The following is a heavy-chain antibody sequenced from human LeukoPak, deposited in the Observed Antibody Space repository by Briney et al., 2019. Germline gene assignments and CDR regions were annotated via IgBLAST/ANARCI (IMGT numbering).Heavy chain of an antibody. V-gene: IGHV4-39*07. Sequence: SETLSLTCTVSGGSISSGNYYWSWIRQPPGKGLEWIGEINHSGSTNYNPSLKSRVTISVDTSKNQFSLKLSSVTAADTAVYYCARVRGVYDFWSGYYTGYCYYGMDVWGQGTTVTVSS. CDR2: INHSGST. CDR3: ARVRGVYDFWSGYYTGYCYYGMDV. CDR1: GGSISSGNYY. D-gene: IGHD3-3*01. J-gene: IGHJ6*02.